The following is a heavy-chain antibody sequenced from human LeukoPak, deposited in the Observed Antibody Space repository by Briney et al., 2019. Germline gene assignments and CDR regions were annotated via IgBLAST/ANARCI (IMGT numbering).Heavy chain of an antibody. J-gene: IGHJ4*02. CDR3: ARDRYDRSGYYDY. CDR1: GFTLSSYS. CDR2: ISNSSSYI. D-gene: IGHD3-22*01. V-gene: IGHV3-21*01. Sequence: GSLRLSCAASGFTLSSYSMNWVRQAPGKGLEWVSSISNSSSYIHYTDSVKGRFTISRDNTKKSLYLQMNSMRAEDTAVYYCARDRYDRSGYYDYWGQGTLVTVSS.